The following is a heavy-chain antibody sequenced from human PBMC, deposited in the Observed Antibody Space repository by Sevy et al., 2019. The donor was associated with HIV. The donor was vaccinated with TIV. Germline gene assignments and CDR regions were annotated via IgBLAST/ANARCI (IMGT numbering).Heavy chain of an antibody. V-gene: IGHV3-7*01. CDR3: ARDRAYSALDY. CDR2: INEDGSRL. Sequence: RSLRLSCVASGFTFSDSWMTWVRQAPGKGLERIAFINEDGSRLGYVDSVRGRFTISRENTKNSLYLQMNSLRAEDTAVYFCARDRAYSALDYWGQGTLVTVSS. J-gene: IGHJ4*02. CDR1: GFTFSDSW. D-gene: IGHD5-18*01.